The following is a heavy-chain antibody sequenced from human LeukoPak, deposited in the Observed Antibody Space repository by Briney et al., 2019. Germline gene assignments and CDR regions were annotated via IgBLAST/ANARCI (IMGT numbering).Heavy chain of an antibody. CDR3: AHHGGGTIRIAAFDI. CDR2: ISGSGGST. CDR1: GFTVSSNY. V-gene: IGHV3-23*01. J-gene: IGHJ3*02. D-gene: IGHD3-3*01. Sequence: GGSLRLSCAASGFTVSSNYMSWVRQAPGKGLEWVSVISGSGGSTYYADSVKGRFTISRDNSKNTLYLQLNSLRAEDTAIYYCAHHGGGTIRIAAFDIWGQGTMVTVSS.